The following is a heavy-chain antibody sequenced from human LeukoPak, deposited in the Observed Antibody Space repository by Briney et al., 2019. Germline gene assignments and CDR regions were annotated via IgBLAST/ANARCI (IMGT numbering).Heavy chain of an antibody. CDR2: IYYSGST. J-gene: IGHJ4*02. CDR3: GRITRGYSYGLWPY. CDR1: GGSISSSSYY. Sequence: SETLSLTCTVSGGSISSSSYYWGWLRQPPGKGLEGIGSIYYSGSTYYKPSLKSRLTISVDTRKKQISLKLSSVTAADTAVYYCGRITRGYSYGLWPYWGQGSLVSVSS. D-gene: IGHD5-18*01. V-gene: IGHV4-39*01.